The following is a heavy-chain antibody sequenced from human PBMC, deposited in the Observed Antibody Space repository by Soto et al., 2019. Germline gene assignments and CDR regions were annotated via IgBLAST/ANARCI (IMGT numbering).Heavy chain of an antibody. Sequence: PSETLSLTWAAYGGSFSGYYWSSIRQPPGKGLEWMGEINHSGSTNYNPSLKSRVTISVDTSKNQFSLKLSSVTAADTAVYYCAREPRWFAGNGMDVWGQGTTVTVSS. V-gene: IGHV4-34*01. CDR1: GGSFSGYY. D-gene: IGHD3-10*01. J-gene: IGHJ6*02. CDR2: INHSGST. CDR3: AREPRWFAGNGMDV.